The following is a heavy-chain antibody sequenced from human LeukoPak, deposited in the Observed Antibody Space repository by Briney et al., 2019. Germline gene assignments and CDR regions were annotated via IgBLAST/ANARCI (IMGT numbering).Heavy chain of an antibody. D-gene: IGHD3-22*01. CDR1: GYTFTSYG. CDR3: ARGGYLYYYYYYGMDV. CDR2: ISAYNGNT. Sequence: ASVKVSCKASGYTFTSYGICWVRQAPGQGLEWMGWISAYNGNTNYAQKLQGRVTMTTDTSTSTAYMELRSLRSEDTAVYYCARGGYLYYYYYYGMDVWGQGTTVTVSS. V-gene: IGHV1-18*01. J-gene: IGHJ6*01.